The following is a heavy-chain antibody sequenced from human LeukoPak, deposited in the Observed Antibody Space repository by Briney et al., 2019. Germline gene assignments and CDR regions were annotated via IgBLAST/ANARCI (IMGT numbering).Heavy chain of an antibody. CDR2: IYYSGST. Sequence: SETLSLTCTVSGGSISSYYWSWIRQPPGEGLEWIGYIYYSGSTNYNPSLKSRVTISVDTSKNQFSLKLSSVTAADTAVYYCARVYYDSSDAFDIWGQGTMVTVSS. D-gene: IGHD3-22*01. V-gene: IGHV4-59*01. CDR3: ARVYYDSSDAFDI. J-gene: IGHJ3*02. CDR1: GGSISSYY.